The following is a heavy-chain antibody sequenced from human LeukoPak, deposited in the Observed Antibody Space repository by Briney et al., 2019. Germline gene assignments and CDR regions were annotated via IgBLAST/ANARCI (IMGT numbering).Heavy chain of an antibody. CDR1: GGSFSSYY. CDR2: INHSGST. J-gene: IGHJ4*02. D-gene: IGHD6-13*01. Sequence: PSETLSLTCAVYGGSFSSYYWSWIRQPPGKGLEWIGEINHSGSTNYNPSLKSRVTISVDTSKNQFSLKLSSVTAADTAVYYCARANPQQQLAFDYWGQGTLVTVSS. V-gene: IGHV4-34*01. CDR3: ARANPQQQLAFDY.